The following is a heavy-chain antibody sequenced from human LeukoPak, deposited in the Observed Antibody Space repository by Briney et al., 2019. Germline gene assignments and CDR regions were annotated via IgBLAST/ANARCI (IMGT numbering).Heavy chain of an antibody. CDR2: IGGSGATT. D-gene: IGHD5-12*01. CDR3: ASSRWLRHFDY. V-gene: IGHV3-23*01. J-gene: IGHJ4*02. Sequence: PGGSLRLSCAASGFTFSSYAMSWLRQAPGKGLEWVSAIGGSGATTYYVDSVKGRFTISRDNSKNTLYLQINSLIAEDTAVYYCASSRWLRHFDYWGQGTLVTASS. CDR1: GFTFSSYA.